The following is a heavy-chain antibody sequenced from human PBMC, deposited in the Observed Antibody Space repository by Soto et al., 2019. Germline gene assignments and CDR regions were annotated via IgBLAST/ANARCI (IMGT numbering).Heavy chain of an antibody. Sequence: ASVKVSCKASGFTFTSSAVQWVRRDRGQRLEWIGWVVVGSGDTNYAQKFQGRVTMTRDMSTDTAYMELSSLRSEDTAVYYCAPLSGFRFYYSEMAVWGQGTTVTVSS. D-gene: IGHD3-10*01. CDR3: APLSGFRFYYSEMAV. V-gene: IGHV1-58*01. CDR1: GFTFTSSA. CDR2: VVVGSGDT. J-gene: IGHJ6*02.